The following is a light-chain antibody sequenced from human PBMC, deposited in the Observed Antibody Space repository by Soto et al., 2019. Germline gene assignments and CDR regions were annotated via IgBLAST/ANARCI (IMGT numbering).Light chain of an antibody. CDR1: QSVSSY. CDR3: QHRSNGPPALT. J-gene: IGKJ4*01. V-gene: IGKV3-11*01. Sequence: EIVLTQSPATLSLSPGERATLSCRASQSVSSYLAWYQQKPGQAPRLLIYEASNRATGIPARFTGSGSGTDFTLTIRSLEPEDFAVYYCQHRSNGPPALTFGGGTKGEIK. CDR2: EAS.